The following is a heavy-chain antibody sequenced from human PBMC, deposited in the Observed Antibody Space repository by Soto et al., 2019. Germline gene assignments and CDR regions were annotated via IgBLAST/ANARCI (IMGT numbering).Heavy chain of an antibody. D-gene: IGHD1-26*01. CDR1: AYSISSSNW. CDR2: IYYSVTT. V-gene: IGHV4-28*01. Sequence: QVQLQESGPGLVKPSDTLSLTCAVSAYSISSSNWWGWIRQPPGKGLEWIGYIYYSVTTYYNLSLKSRVTMSVDTSKNQFSLKLTSVTAVDTAVYYCARREIQGPIDYWGQGTLVTVSS. CDR3: ARREIQGPIDY. J-gene: IGHJ4*02.